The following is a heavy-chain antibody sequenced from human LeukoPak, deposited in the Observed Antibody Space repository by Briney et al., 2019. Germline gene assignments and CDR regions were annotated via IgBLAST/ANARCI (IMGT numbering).Heavy chain of an antibody. CDR1: GCPFIDYY. V-gene: IGHV1-2*02. CDR3: ARGTGRVWGSYRY. CDR2: INPKIGGT. Sequence: ASVKVSCKTSGCPFIDYYVHWVRQVPGQRPEWMGWINPKIGGTNYAQKFQGRVTVTRDTSINTSYMELSRLRSDDTAVYYCARGTGRVWGSYRYWGQGSLVTVSS. J-gene: IGHJ4*02. D-gene: IGHD3-16*02.